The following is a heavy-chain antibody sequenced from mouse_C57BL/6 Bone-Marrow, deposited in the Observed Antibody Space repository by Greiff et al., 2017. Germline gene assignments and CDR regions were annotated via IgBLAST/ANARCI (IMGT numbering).Heavy chain of an antibody. CDR3: TRDTPITTVVATGPFDY. D-gene: IGHD1-1*01. V-gene: IGHV5-9-1*02. CDR1: GFTFSSYA. Sequence: EVQGVESGEGLVKPGGSLKLSCAASGFTFSSYAMSWVRQTPEKRLEWVAYISSGGDYIYYADTVKGRFTISRDNARNTLYLQMSSLKSEDTAMXYCTRDTPITTVVATGPFDYWGQGTTLTVSS. J-gene: IGHJ2*01. CDR2: ISSGGDYI.